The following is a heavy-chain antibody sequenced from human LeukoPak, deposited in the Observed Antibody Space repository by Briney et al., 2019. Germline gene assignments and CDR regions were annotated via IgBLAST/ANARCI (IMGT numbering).Heavy chain of an antibody. D-gene: IGHD2-21*02. CDR1: GYTFTTFD. Sequence: ASVKVSCKASGYTFTTFDINWVRQATGQGLEGMGWVSPNRGITVYAQKFQDRINLTGDTSISTAYMELSSLRSEDTAVYYCVRGSPGGGDVETWGQGTLVTVSS. V-gene: IGHV1-8*03. CDR2: VSPNRGIT. J-gene: IGHJ4*02. CDR3: VRGSPGGGDVET.